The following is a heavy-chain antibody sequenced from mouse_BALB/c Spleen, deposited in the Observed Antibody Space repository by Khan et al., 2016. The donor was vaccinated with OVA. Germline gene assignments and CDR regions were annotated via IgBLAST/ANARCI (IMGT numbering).Heavy chain of an antibody. Sequence: QVQLQQSGAELVKPGASVKLSCKTSGYTFTSYWIKWVKQRPGQGLGWIGQIFPGTGTTYYNENFKGKATLTVDTSANTAYMQFSSLTSEDSAVYFCARGYFGNYEFVYWGQGTLVTVSP. CDR3: ARGYFGNYEFVY. V-gene: IGHV1S132*01. J-gene: IGHJ3*01. CDR1: GYTFTSYW. D-gene: IGHD2-1*01. CDR2: IFPGTGTT.